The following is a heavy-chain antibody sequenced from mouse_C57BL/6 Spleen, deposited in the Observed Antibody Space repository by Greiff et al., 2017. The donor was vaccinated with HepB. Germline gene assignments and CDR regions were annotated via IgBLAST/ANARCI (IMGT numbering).Heavy chain of an antibody. J-gene: IGHJ1*03. CDR1: GYSITSGYY. V-gene: IGHV3-6*01. Sequence: EVQLQQSGPGLVKPSQSLSLTCSVTGYSITSGYYWNWIRQFPGNKLEWMGYISYDGSNNYNPSLKNRISITRDTSKNQFFLKLNSVTTEDTATYYCAREGKRGYFDVWGTGTTVTVSS. CDR2: ISYDGSN. CDR3: AREGKRGYFDV.